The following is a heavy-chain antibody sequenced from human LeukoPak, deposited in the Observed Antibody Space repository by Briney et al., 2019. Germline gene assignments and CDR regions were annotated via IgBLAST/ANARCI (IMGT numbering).Heavy chain of an antibody. J-gene: IGHJ6*04. V-gene: IGHV3-21*01. D-gene: IGHD3-10*02. CDR1: GFTFSSYS. CDR2: ISSSSSYI. CDR3: AELGITMIGGV. Sequence: GGSLRLSCAASGFTFSSYSMNWARQAPGKGLEWVSSISSSSSYIYYANSVKGRFTISRDNAKNSLYLQMNSLRAEDTAVYYCAELGITMIGGVWGKGTTVTISS.